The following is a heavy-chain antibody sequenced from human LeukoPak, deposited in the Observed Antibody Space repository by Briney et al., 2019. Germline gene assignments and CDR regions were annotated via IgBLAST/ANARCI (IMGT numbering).Heavy chain of an antibody. Sequence: PSETLSLTCAVYGGSFSNHYWSWIRQPPGKGLEWIGEINHSGSTNYNPSLKRRVTLSVDTPKNPFSLKLSSVTAADTAVSYWGGVPFRGGRVLNYFDYWGQGTLVTVPS. CDR1: GGSFSNHY. J-gene: IGHJ4*02. D-gene: IGHD4/OR15-4a*01. CDR3: GGVPFRGGRVLNYFDY. V-gene: IGHV4-34*03. CDR2: INHSGST.